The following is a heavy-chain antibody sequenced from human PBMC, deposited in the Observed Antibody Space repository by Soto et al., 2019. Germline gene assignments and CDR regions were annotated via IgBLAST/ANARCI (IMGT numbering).Heavy chain of an antibody. Sequence: QVQLQESGPGLVKPSQTLSLTCTVSGGSISSGGYYWSWIRQHPGKGLEWIGYIYYSGSTYYNPSLNSRVTISVDTAKNQFSLKLSSVTDADMAVYYCARGRIPICGVANDAFDLWGQGTMVTLSS. J-gene: IGHJ3*01. D-gene: IGHD3-3*01. CDR2: IYYSGST. CDR3: ARGRIPICGVANDAFDL. CDR1: GGSISSGGYY. V-gene: IGHV4-31*03.